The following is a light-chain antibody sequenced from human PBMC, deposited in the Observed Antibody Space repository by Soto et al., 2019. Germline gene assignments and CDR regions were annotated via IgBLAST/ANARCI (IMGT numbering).Light chain of an antibody. J-gene: IGLJ2*01. Sequence: QAVVTQAASVSGSPGQSITISCTGTSSDIGGYNYVSWYQQHPGKAPKLMIYDITYRPSGVSNRFSASKSGNTASLTISGLQAEDEADYYCASYASSNTVLFGGGTKVTVL. CDR3: ASYASSNTVL. CDR1: SSDIGGYNY. V-gene: IGLV2-14*03. CDR2: DIT.